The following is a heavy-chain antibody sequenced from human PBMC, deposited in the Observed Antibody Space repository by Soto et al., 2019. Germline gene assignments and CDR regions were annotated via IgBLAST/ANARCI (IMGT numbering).Heavy chain of an antibody. J-gene: IGHJ6*02. V-gene: IGHV3-30*18. CDR2: ISYDGSNK. Sequence: GGSLRLSCAASGFTFSSYGMHWVRQAPGKGLEWVAVISYDGSNKYYADSVKGRFTISRDNSKNTLYLQMNSLRAEDTAVYYCAKDSHAFWSGRRYYYVMAVWGQGTTVTVSS. CDR3: AKDSHAFWSGRRYYYVMAV. CDR1: GFTFSSYG. D-gene: IGHD3-3*01.